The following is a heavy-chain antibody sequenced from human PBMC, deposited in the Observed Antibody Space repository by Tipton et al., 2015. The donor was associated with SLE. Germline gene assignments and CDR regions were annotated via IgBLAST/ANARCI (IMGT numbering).Heavy chain of an antibody. J-gene: IGHJ3*02. CDR2: IYYTGSI. Sequence: TLSLTCFVSGGSITSKSWWSWVRQPPGKGLEWIGQIYYTGSIRQNPSLRSRVTVSVDRGKNQFSLTLTSVTAADTAVYYCARAVYSFSDAFDIWGQGTLVTVSS. V-gene: IGHV4-4*02. CDR3: ARAVYSFSDAFDI. CDR1: GGSITSKSW. D-gene: IGHD6-13*01.